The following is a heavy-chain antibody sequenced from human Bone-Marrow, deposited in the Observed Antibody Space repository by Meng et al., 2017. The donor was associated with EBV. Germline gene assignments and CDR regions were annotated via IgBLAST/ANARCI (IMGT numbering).Heavy chain of an antibody. V-gene: IGHV1-8*01. CDR2: MNPNSGNT. Sequence: QGELVQGGAEVKKPGAAVKVSCNASGYTFTSYDIHWVRQATGQGLEWMGWMNPNSGNTGYAQKFQDRVTMTRNTSISTAYMELSSLRSEDTAVYYCARGTYDRPVDPWGQGTLVTVSS. D-gene: IGHD3-16*01. CDR3: ARGTYDRPVDP. CDR1: GYTFTSYD. J-gene: IGHJ5*02.